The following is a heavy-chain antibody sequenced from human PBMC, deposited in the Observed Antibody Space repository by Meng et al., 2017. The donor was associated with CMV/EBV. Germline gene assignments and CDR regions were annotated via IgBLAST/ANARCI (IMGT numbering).Heavy chain of an antibody. Sequence: SETLSLTCTVSGGSISSYYWSWIRQPPGKGLEWIGYIYYSGSTNYNPSLKSRVTISVDTSKNQFSLKLSSVTAADTAVYYCVRGHDFWSGYLPSYYYYGMDVWGQGTTVTVSS. CDR2: IYYSGST. J-gene: IGHJ6*02. CDR1: GGSISSYY. CDR3: VRGHDFWSGYLPSYYYYGMDV. V-gene: IGHV4-59*01. D-gene: IGHD3-3*01.